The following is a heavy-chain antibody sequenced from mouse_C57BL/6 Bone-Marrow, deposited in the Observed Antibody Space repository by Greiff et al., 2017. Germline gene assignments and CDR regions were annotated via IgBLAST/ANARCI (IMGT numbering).Heavy chain of an antibody. D-gene: IGHD1-1*01. CDR1: GFTFSSYA. CDR3: TRGGTTVVAYYAMDY. Sequence: EVMLVESGEGLVKPGGSLKLSCAASGFTFSSYAMSWVRQTPEKRLEWVAYISSGGDYIYYADTVKGRFTISRDNARNTLYLQMSSLKSEDTAMYYCTRGGTTVVAYYAMDYWGQGTSVTVSS. V-gene: IGHV5-9-1*02. CDR2: ISSGGDYI. J-gene: IGHJ4*01.